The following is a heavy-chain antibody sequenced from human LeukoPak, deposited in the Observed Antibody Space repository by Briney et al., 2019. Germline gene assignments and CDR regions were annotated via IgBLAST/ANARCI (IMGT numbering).Heavy chain of an antibody. Sequence: SETLSLTCAVYGGSFSGYYWSWIRQPPGKGLEWIGYIYYSGSTNYNPSLKSRVTISVDTSKNQFSLKLSSVTAADTAVYYCARTTEDCSSTSCYQYWFDPWGQGTLVTVSS. CDR1: GGSFSGYY. V-gene: IGHV4-59*01. CDR3: ARTTEDCSSTSCYQYWFDP. J-gene: IGHJ5*02. D-gene: IGHD2-2*01. CDR2: IYYSGST.